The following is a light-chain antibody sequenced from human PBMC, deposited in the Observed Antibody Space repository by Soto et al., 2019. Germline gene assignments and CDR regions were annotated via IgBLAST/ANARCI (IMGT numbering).Light chain of an antibody. CDR2: DVS. CDR1: NSDVGLYDY. Sequence: QSALTQPASVSGSPGQSITISCTGTNSDVGLYDYVSWYQQHPGKVPQLIIFDVSKRPSGISSRFSGSKSGNTASLTISGLQAEDEADYYCGSYSSTTTRVFGTGTKLTVL. V-gene: IGLV2-14*03. CDR3: GSYSSTTTRV. J-gene: IGLJ1*01.